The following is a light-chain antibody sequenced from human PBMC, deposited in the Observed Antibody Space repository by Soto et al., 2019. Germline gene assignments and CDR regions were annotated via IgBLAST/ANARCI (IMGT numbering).Light chain of an antibody. J-gene: IGKJ3*01. CDR2: DAS. CDR1: RSISDW. V-gene: IGKV1-5*01. CDR3: QQYNSYPRT. Sequence: DIQMTQSPSSLSPSVGDRVTITCRASRSISDWLAWYQQKPGKAPKLLIYDASSLESGVPSRFSGSGSGTEFTLTISSLQPDDFATYYCQQYNSYPRTFGPGTKVDIK.